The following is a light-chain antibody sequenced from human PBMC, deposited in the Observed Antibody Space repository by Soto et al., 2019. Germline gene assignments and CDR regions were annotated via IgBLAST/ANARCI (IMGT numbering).Light chain of an antibody. V-gene: IGKV3-20*01. J-gene: IGKJ4*01. Sequence: EIVLTQSPGTLSLSPGERATLSCRASQSVSSSYLAWYQQKPGQAPRHLIYGASSRATGNPDRFTGSGSGKYFPLTINRLKPEDVPVFFCQQYDNSPLTFGGGTKVEIQ. CDR2: GAS. CDR1: QSVSSSY. CDR3: QQYDNSPLT.